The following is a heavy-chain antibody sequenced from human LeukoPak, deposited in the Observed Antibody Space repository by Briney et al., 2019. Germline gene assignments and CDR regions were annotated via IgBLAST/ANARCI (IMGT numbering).Heavy chain of an antibody. CDR3: ARRAYRAAYWKHFHY. Sequence: PSETLSLTCTVSGGSISSSSDYWGWIRQAPGKGLEWIGSIYYHENTYYNSSLKSRVTISVDTSKNQFSLKLNSVTTADTAVYFCARRAYRAAYWKHFHYWGQGTLVTVSS. J-gene: IGHJ4*02. CDR2: IYYHENT. D-gene: IGHD1-1*01. CDR1: GGSISSSSDY. V-gene: IGHV4-39*01.